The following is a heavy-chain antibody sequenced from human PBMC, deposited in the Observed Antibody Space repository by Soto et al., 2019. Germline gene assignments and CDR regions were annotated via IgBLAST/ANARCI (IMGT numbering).Heavy chain of an antibody. Sequence: ASVKVSCKASGYTFTSYGISWVRQAPGQGLEWMGWISAYNGNTNYAQKLQGRVTMTTDTSTSTAYKELRSLRSDDTAVYYCARDSQIVGADYYYYGMDVWGQGTTVTVSS. CDR2: ISAYNGNT. CDR3: ARDSQIVGADYYYYGMDV. D-gene: IGHD1-26*01. V-gene: IGHV1-18*04. CDR1: GYTFTSYG. J-gene: IGHJ6*02.